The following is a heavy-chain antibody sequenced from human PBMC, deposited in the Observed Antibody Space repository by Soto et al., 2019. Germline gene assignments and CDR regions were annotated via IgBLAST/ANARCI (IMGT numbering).Heavy chain of an antibody. CDR2: ISVYNGNT. Sequence: GASVKVSCKASGYTFTNYGISWLRQAPGQGQEWMGWISVYNGNTNYAQKLQGRGTMTTDTSTNTAYMELRSLRSDATAFYYSARDQLPTSYYSLGSCYYFSPFSYW. CDR3: ARDQLPTSYYSLGSCYYFSPFSY. J-gene: IGHJ4*01. D-gene: IGHD3-22*01. CDR1: GYTFTNYG. V-gene: IGHV1-18*01.